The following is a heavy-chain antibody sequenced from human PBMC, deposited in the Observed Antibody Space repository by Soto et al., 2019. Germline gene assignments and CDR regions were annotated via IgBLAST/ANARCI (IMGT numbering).Heavy chain of an antibody. CDR1: GYTFTGCY. J-gene: IGHJ3*02. V-gene: IGHV1-2*04. CDR3: ARDLLGYFSGGSCYSYLGGAFDI. CDR2: IHPNSGVT. D-gene: IGHD2-15*01. Sequence: AAVKVSCKASGYTFTGCYRHWVLQAPGQGLEWMGWIHPNSGVTNYEQKFQGWVTIPRDTSISTAYMRLSRLRSHDTAVYYCARDLLGYFSGGSCYSYLGGAFDILGQGTMVTVSS.